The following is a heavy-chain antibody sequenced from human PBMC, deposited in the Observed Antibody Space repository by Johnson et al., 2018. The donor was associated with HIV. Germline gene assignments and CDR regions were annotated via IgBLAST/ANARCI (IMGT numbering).Heavy chain of an antibody. Sequence: QVQLVESGGGLIQPGGSLRLSCAASGFNFRTNGMHWVRQAPGKGLEWISFIQYDGTDKSYADSVEGRFTISRDNSKNILYLQMNSLRPEDTGLYYCAKDGGLWSYSLDVWGQGTMVSVSS. J-gene: IGHJ3*01. CDR3: AKDGGLWSYSLDV. D-gene: IGHD3-10*01. CDR2: IQYDGTDK. CDR1: GFNFRTNG. V-gene: IGHV3-30*02.